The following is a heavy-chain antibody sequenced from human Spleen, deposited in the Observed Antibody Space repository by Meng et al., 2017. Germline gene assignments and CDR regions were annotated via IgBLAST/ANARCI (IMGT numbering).Heavy chain of an antibody. CDR3: AKTSSTCFDP. CDR2: ISISGDRT. CDR1: GFTFSSYS. V-gene: IGHV3-23*01. J-gene: IGHJ5*02. Sequence: GESLKISCAASGFTFSSYSMNWVRQAPGKGLEWVSTISISGDRTYSADSVKGRFTISRDDSKNTLYLQMNTLRAEDTALYYCAKTSSTCFDPWGQGTLVTVSS.